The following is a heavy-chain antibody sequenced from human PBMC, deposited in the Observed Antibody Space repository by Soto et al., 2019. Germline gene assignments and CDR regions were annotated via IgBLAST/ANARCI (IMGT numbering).Heavy chain of an antibody. V-gene: IGHV1-69*01. D-gene: IGHD2-2*01. CDR3: ARSQGSSTSLEIYYYYYYGMDV. CDR2: IIPIPGTA. CDR1: GGTFGSYA. Sequence: QVQLVQSGAEVKKPGPSVKVSCKASGGTFGSYAISWGRQAPGQGLEGMGGIIPIPGTANYAQKFQGRVTIAADESTSTAYMELSSLRSEDTAVYYCARSQGSSTSLEIYYYYYYGMDVWGQGTTVTVSS. J-gene: IGHJ6*02.